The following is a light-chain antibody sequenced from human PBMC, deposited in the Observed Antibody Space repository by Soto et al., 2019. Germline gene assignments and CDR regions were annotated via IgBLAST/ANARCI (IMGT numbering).Light chain of an antibody. V-gene: IGKV1D-12*01. CDR3: QQTHSFPIT. Sequence: EIQMTPPWSSFSASVVHRIHTTCRASQGISNWLAWYRQKPGKAPDLLISSASSLQSGVPSRFSGSGSGTDFTLTISSLQPEDFAIYYCQQTHSFPITFGEGTRLEIK. CDR2: SAS. J-gene: IGKJ5*01. CDR1: QGISNW.